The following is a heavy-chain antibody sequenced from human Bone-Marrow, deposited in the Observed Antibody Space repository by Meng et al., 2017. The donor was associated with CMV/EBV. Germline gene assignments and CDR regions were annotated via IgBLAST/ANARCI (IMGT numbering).Heavy chain of an antibody. D-gene: IGHD5-18*01. Sequence: GESLKISCAASGFTFRSYAMHWVRQAPGQGLEWVAVISYDGSNKYHSDSVKGRFTIPRDNSKSTLYLQMHSLRAEDTAVYYCARDDTPYVYSFSSIDYWGQGTLVTVSS. CDR2: ISYDGSNK. J-gene: IGHJ4*02. CDR1: GFTFRSYA. V-gene: IGHV3-30*04. CDR3: ARDDTPYVYSFSSIDY.